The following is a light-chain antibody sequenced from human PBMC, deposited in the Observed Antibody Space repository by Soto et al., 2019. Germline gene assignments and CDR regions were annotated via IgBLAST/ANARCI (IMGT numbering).Light chain of an antibody. CDR1: QSVSNN. V-gene: IGKV3-15*01. CDR3: QQYNKWPLT. CDR2: HAS. Sequence: EIVMTQSPATLSVSPGERATLSCRASQSVSNNLAWYQQKPGQAPRLFIYHASTRATGIPARFSGSGSGTEFNLTISSLQSEDFAVYYCQQYNKWPLTFGGGTKVEIK. J-gene: IGKJ4*01.